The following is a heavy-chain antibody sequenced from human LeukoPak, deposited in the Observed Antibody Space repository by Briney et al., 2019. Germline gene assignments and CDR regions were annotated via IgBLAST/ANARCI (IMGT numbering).Heavy chain of an antibody. J-gene: IGHJ4*02. CDR2: IYRSGNT. V-gene: IGHV4-31*03. Sequence: SQTLSLTCSVSGGSINSEGSYWSWIRQHPGKGLEYIGYIYRSGNTYYNPSLKSRLTISVDTSKNQFSLQLISVTAADTAVYYCARTYDDSLDFWGQGTLVTVSS. CDR1: GGSINSEGSY. D-gene: IGHD5-12*01. CDR3: ARTYDDSLDF.